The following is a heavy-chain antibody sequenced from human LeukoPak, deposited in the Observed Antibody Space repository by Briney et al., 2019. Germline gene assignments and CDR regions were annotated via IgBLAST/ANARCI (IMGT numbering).Heavy chain of an antibody. J-gene: IGHJ4*02. CDR2: IIPIFGTA. CDR1: GCTFSSYA. CDR3: ARGEMPTIRGYFDY. V-gene: IGHV1-69*13. Sequence: SVKVSCKASGCTFSSYAISWVRQAPGQGLEWMGGIIPIFGTANYAQKFQGRVTITADESTSTAYMELSSRRSEDTAVYYCARGEMPTIRGYFDYWGQGTLVTVSS. D-gene: IGHD5-24*01.